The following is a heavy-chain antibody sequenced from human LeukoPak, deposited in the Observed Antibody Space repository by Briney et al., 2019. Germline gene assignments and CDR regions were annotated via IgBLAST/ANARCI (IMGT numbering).Heavy chain of an antibody. CDR2: INHSGSI. D-gene: IGHD3-10*01. CDR3: ARTYYGSGSYYNDH. CDR1: GGSFGGYY. Sequence: PSETLSLTCAVYGGSFGGYYWSWIRQPPGKGLEWIGEINHSGSINYNPSLKSRVTISIDPSKNQFSLKLSSVIAADTAVYYCARTYYGSGSYYNDHWGQGTLVTVSS. J-gene: IGHJ4*02. V-gene: IGHV4-34*01.